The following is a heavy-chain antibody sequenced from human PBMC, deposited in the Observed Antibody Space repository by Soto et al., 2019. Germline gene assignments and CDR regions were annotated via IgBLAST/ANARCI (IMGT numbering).Heavy chain of an antibody. J-gene: IGHJ4*02. Sequence: QVQLQESGPGLVKPSQTLSLTCTVSGGSISSGGYYWSWIRQHPGKGLEWIGYIYYSGSTYYNPSLKSRVTISVDPSKNQFSMKLSSVTAADTAVYYCARVQGGVESIDYWVQGTLVTVSS. CDR2: IYYSGST. D-gene: IGHD3-16*01. CDR3: ARVQGGVESIDY. CDR1: GGSISSGGYY. V-gene: IGHV4-31*03.